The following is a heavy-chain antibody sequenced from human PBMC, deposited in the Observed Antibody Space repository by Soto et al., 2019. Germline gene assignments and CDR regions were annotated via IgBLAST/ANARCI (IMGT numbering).Heavy chain of an antibody. V-gene: IGHV4-30-2*01. CDR1: GVSISSGGYS. J-gene: IGHJ4*02. CDR3: AAGGGLPRYY. CDR2: IYHSGST. D-gene: IGHD5-12*01. Sequence: QLQLQESGSGLVKPSQTLSLTCAVSGVSISSGGYSLSWILQPPGKGLEWIGYIYHSGSTSYNPSLKSRVTLPVARSKNQFSLKLGSVTAADTAVYYCAAGGGLPRYYWGQGTLVTVSS.